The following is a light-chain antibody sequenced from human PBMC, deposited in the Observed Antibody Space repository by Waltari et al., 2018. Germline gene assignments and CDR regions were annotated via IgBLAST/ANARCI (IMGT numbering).Light chain of an antibody. V-gene: IGLV2-11*01. Sequence: QSALTQPRSVSGSPGQSVTVSCTGTSSAIGDYDCVSWSQHHPGKAPKLLFYDVSKRPSGVPDRFSASKSGNTASLTISGLQAEDEADYYCYSYAGSHEFGGGTKLTVL. CDR1: SSAIGDYDC. CDR3: YSYAGSHE. CDR2: DVS. J-gene: IGLJ2*01.